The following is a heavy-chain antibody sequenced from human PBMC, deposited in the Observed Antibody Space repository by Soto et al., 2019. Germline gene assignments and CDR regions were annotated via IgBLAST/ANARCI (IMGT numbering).Heavy chain of an antibody. CDR2: FDPEDGET. J-gene: IGHJ4*02. D-gene: IGHD6-19*01. CDR3: TTSIRWQWLPH. CDR1: GYSLNELS. Sequence: GASVKVSCKVSGYSLNELSMHWVRQAPGKGLEWMGGFDPEDGETIYAQKFQARVTMTEDTSTDTAYMELSSLRSEDTAVYYCTTSIRWQWLPHWGQGTLVTVSS. V-gene: IGHV1-24*01.